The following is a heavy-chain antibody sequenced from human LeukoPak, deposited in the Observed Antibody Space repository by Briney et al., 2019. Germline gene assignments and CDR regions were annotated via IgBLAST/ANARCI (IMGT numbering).Heavy chain of an antibody. Sequence: SETLSLTCTVCGGSISSSSYYWGWIRQPPGKGLEWIGSIYYSGSTYYNPSLKSRVTISVDTSKNQFSLKLSSVTAADTAVYYCARPTSRDGYNPLGYWGQGTLVTVSS. CDR3: ARPTSRDGYNPLGY. V-gene: IGHV4-39*07. J-gene: IGHJ4*02. D-gene: IGHD5-24*01. CDR2: IYYSGST. CDR1: GGSISSSSYY.